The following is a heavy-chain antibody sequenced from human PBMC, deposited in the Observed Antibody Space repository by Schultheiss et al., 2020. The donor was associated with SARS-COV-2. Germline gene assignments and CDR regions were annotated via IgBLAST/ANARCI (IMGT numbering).Heavy chain of an antibody. CDR1: GGSISSYY. CDR3: ARAGLLHYYDSSGYYPFDY. J-gene: IGHJ4*02. CDR2: IYYSGST. V-gene: IGHV4-59*01. Sequence: GSLRLSCTVSGGSISSYYWSWIRQPPGKGLEWIGYIYYSGSTNYNPSLKSRVTISVDTSKNQFSLGLSSVTAADTAVYYCARAGLLHYYDSSGYYPFDYWGQGTLVTVSS. D-gene: IGHD3-22*01.